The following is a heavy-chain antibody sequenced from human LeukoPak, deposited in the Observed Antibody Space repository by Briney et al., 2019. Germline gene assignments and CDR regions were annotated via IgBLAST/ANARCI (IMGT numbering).Heavy chain of an antibody. CDR3: ARRVWATTISRDGFDI. V-gene: IGHV4-59*01. D-gene: IGHD1-26*01. CDR2: IHYSGST. Sequence: SETLSLTCTVSGASIRSSYWSWIRQPPGKGLEWIGHIHYSGSTNYNPSLKSRVAISVDTSKNQFSLKLSSVTAADTAVYYCARRVWATTISRDGFDIWGQGTMVTVSP. CDR1: GASIRSSY. J-gene: IGHJ3*02.